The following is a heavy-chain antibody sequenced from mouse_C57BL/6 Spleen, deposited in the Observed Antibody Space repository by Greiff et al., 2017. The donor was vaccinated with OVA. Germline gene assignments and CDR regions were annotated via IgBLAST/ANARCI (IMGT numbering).Heavy chain of an antibody. V-gene: IGHV1-55*01. CDR2: IYPGSGST. D-gene: IGHD4-1*01. Sequence: QVQLQQPGAELVKPGASVKMSCKASGYTFTSYWITWVKQRPGQGLEWIGDIYPGSGSTNYNEKFKSKATLTVDTSSSTAYMQLSSLTSEDSAVYYCARDPLTGTGAMDYWGQGTSVTVSS. J-gene: IGHJ4*01. CDR3: ARDPLTGTGAMDY. CDR1: GYTFTSYW.